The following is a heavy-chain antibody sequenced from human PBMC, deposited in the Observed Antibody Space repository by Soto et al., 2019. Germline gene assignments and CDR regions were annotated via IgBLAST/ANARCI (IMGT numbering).Heavy chain of an antibody. V-gene: IGHV5-10-1*01. D-gene: IGHD1-26*01. CDR1: GYSFTSYW. J-gene: IGHJ6*02. CDR2: IDPSDSYT. CDR3: ASSISGSYYYYYGMDV. Sequence: ESLKISCKGSGYSFTSYWISWVRQMPGKGLEWMGRIDPSDSYTNYSPSFQGHVTISADKSISTAYLQWSSLKASDTAMYYCASSISGSYYYYYGMDVWGQGTTVTVSS.